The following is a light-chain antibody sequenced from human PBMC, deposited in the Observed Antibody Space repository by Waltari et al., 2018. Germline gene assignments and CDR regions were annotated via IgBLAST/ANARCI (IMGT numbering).Light chain of an antibody. CDR3: QQLNSYPPGIT. CDR1: QGISSY. Sequence: IQLTQSPSSLSASVGDRVTITCRASQGISSYLAWYQQKPGKAPKLLIYAAYTLQSGVPSRFSCSGSGTDFALTISSLQPEDFATYYCQQLNSYPPGITFGQGTRLEIK. J-gene: IGKJ5*01. V-gene: IGKV1-9*01. CDR2: AAY.